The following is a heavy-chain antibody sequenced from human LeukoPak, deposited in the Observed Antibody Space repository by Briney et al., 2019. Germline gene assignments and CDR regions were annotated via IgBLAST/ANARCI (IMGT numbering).Heavy chain of an antibody. CDR3: ARQGRDYDILTCYYNGEDWFDP. D-gene: IGHD3-9*01. CDR2: IYPGDSDT. Sequence: GESLKISCKGSGYSFTGYWIGWVRQMPGKGLEWMGIIYPGDSDTRYSPSFQGQVTISADKSISTAYLQWSSLKASDTAMYYCARQGRDYDILTCYYNGEDWFDPWGQGTLVTVSS. V-gene: IGHV5-51*01. J-gene: IGHJ5*02. CDR1: GYSFTGYW.